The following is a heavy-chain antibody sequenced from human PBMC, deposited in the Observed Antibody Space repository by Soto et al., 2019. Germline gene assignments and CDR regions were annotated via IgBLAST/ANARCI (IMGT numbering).Heavy chain of an antibody. Sequence: PSETLSLTCTVSGGSISSGDYYWSWIRQPPGKGLEWIGYIYYSGSTYYNPSLKSRGTISVDTSKNQFSLKLSSVTAADTAVYYCARQVPAARAHNWFDPWGQGTLVTVSS. CDR2: IYYSGST. D-gene: IGHD2-2*01. V-gene: IGHV4-30-4*01. J-gene: IGHJ5*02. CDR1: GGSISSGDYY. CDR3: ARQVPAARAHNWFDP.